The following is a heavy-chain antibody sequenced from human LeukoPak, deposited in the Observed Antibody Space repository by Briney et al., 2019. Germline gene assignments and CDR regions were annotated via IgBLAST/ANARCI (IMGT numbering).Heavy chain of an antibody. D-gene: IGHD2-2*01. CDR3: AKVETSGGANCYALDY. V-gene: IGHV3-23*01. CDR2: ISGSGGST. J-gene: IGHJ4*02. CDR1: GFTFSSYA. Sequence: QTGGSLRLSCAASGFTFSSYAMSWVRQAPGKGLEWVSAISGSGGSTYYADSVKSRFTISRDNSKNTLYLQMNSLSAEDTAVYYCAKVETSGGANCYALDYWGQGTLVTVSS.